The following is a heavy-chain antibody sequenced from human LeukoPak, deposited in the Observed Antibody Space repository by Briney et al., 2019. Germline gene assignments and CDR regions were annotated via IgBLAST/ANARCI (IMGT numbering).Heavy chain of an antibody. Sequence: SETLSLTCTVSSYSISSGNYWGWIRQPPGKGLEWIGTIYHSGSTYYNPSLKSRVTISVDTSKNHFSLKLSSVTAADTAVYYCARTMEGYCSGGSCYQYSYYMDVWGKGTTVTVSS. CDR3: ARTMEGYCSGGSCYQYSYYMDV. J-gene: IGHJ6*03. CDR1: SYSISSGNY. CDR2: IYHSGST. D-gene: IGHD2-15*01. V-gene: IGHV4-38-2*02.